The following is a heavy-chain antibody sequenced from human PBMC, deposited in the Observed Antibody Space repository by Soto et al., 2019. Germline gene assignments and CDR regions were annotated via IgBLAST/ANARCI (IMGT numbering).Heavy chain of an antibody. CDR1: GFTFSSYS. V-gene: IGHV3-21*01. CDR2: ISSSSSYI. D-gene: IGHD1-26*01. Sequence: GGSLRLSCAASGFTFSSYSMNWVRQAPGTGLEWVSSISSSSSYIYYADSVKVRFTISKENAKNSLYLQMNSLRAEDTAVYYCARGLHSGSYSPFDYWGQGTLVTVSS. CDR3: ARGLHSGSYSPFDY. J-gene: IGHJ4*02.